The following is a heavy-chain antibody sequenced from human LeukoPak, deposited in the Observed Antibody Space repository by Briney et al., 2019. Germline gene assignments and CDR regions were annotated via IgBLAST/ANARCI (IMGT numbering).Heavy chain of an antibody. Sequence: GGSLRLSCAASGFTFSSYAMSWVRQAPGKGLEWVANIKQDGSEKYYVDSVKGRFTISRDNAKNSLYLQMNSLRAEDTAVYYCARDSTRYYYDSSGYYRLGSNFDYWGQGTLVTVSS. CDR2: IKQDGSEK. CDR1: GFTFSSYA. V-gene: IGHV3-7*01. CDR3: ARDSTRYYYDSSGYYRLGSNFDY. D-gene: IGHD3-22*01. J-gene: IGHJ4*02.